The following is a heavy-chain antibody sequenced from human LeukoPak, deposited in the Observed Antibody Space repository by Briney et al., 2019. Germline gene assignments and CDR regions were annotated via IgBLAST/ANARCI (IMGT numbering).Heavy chain of an antibody. V-gene: IGHV4-38-2*01. CDR2: IYHSGTA. CDR3: ARVWGYTYGYFDY. Sequence: SETLSLTCGVSDYSISSDYYWGWIRQPPGKGLEWIGSIYHSGTAHYNPSLNSRVTISVDTSKNQFSLKLNSVTAADTAVYYCARVWGYTYGYFDYWGHGTLVTVSS. J-gene: IGHJ4*01. CDR1: DYSISSDYY. D-gene: IGHD5-18*01.